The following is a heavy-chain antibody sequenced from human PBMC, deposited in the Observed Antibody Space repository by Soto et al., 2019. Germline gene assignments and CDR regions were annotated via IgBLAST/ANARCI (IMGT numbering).Heavy chain of an antibody. Sequence: QLQLQESDSGLVKPSQTLSLTCAVSGGSISSGGSSWSWIRQPPGKGLEWIGYIYHSGSTYYNPSLKSRVTISVDRSKNQFSLKLSSVTAADTAVYYCARGQVVAAQHWGQGTLVTVSS. V-gene: IGHV4-30-2*01. CDR1: GGSISSGGSS. J-gene: IGHJ4*02. D-gene: IGHD2-15*01. CDR2: IYHSGST. CDR3: ARGQVVAAQH.